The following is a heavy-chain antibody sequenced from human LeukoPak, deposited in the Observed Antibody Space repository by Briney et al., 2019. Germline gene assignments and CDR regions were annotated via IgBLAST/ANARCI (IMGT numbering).Heavy chain of an antibody. V-gene: IGHV1-8*01. D-gene: IGHD3-10*01. CDR2: MNPNSGNT. CDR3: ASFGELMYGMDV. J-gene: IGHJ6*02. CDR1: GYTFTSYD. Sequence: ASVKVSCKASGYTFTSYDINWVRQATGQGLEWMGWMNPNSGNTGYAQKFQGRVTMTRNTSISTAYMELSSLRSEDTAVYYCASFGELMYGMDVWGQGTTVTVSS.